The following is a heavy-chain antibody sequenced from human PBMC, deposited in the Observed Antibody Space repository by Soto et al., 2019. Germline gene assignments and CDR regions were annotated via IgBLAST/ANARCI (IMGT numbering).Heavy chain of an antibody. Sequence: GGSLRLSCAASGFTFRSYGMHCVRQAPGKGLEWVAVISYDGSNKYYADSVKGRFTISRDNSKNTLYLQMNSLRAEDTAVYYCAKGGVGSTSNAFDIWGQGTMVTVSS. CDR3: AKGGVGSTSNAFDI. J-gene: IGHJ3*02. CDR2: ISYDGSNK. V-gene: IGHV3-30*18. D-gene: IGHD1-26*01. CDR1: GFTFRSYG.